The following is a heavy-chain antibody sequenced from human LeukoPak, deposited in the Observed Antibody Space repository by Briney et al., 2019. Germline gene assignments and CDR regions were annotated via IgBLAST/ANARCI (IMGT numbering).Heavy chain of an antibody. CDR2: MNPNSGNT. D-gene: IGHD3-16*01. CDR3: ARVGPGLRLGELPYYFDY. V-gene: IGHV1-8*02. J-gene: IGHJ4*02. Sequence: ASVKVSCKASGGTFSSYAISWVRQAPGQGLEWMGWMNPNSGNTGYAQKFQGRVTMTRNTSISTAYMELSSLRSEDTAVYYCARVGPGLRLGELPYYFDYWGQGTLVTVSS. CDR1: GGTFSSYA.